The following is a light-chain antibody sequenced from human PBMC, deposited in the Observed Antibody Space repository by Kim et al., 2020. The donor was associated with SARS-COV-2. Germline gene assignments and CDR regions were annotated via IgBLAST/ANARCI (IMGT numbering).Light chain of an antibody. CDR2: GAS. CDR3: QHRVNWPVT. V-gene: IGKV3-11*01. J-gene: IGKJ5*01. CDR1: QGVVLC. Sequence: SPGDRATLSCRANQGVVLCLAWYQQKPGQPPRLLIYGASDRATGIPARFSGSGSGTDFTLTISSLEPEDFAVYYCQHRVNWPVTFGQGTRLEIK.